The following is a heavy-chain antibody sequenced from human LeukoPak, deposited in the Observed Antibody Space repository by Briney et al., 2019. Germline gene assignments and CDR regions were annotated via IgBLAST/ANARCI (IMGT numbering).Heavy chain of an antibody. CDR3: ARGFYDSSGYSSPFDS. CDR1: GDSISSNY. V-gene: IGHV4-59*08. CDR2: IYYSGST. D-gene: IGHD3-22*01. Sequence: PSEALSLTCTVSGDSISSNYWSWIRQPPGKGLEWIGYIYYSGSTNYNPSLKSRVTMSIDTSNNHFSLRLSSVTAADTAMYYCARGFYDSSGYSSPFDSWGQGTLVTVSS. J-gene: IGHJ4*02.